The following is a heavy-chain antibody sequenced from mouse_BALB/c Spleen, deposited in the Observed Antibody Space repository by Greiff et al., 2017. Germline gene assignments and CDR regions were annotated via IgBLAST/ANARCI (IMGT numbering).Heavy chain of an antibody. Sequence: EVQGVESGGGLVKPGGSLKLSCAASGFTFSSYTMSWVRQTPEKRLEWVATISSGGSYTYYPDSVKGRFTISRDNAKNTLYLQMSSLKSEDTAMYYCTRGNDYDGGYYAMDYWGQGTSVTVSS. J-gene: IGHJ4*01. CDR3: TRGNDYDGGYYAMDY. CDR1: GFTFSSYT. V-gene: IGHV5-6-4*01. CDR2: ISSGGSYT. D-gene: IGHD2-4*01.